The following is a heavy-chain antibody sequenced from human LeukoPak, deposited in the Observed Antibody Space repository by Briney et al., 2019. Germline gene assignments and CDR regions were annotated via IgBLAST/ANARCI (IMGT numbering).Heavy chain of an antibody. V-gene: IGHV4-59*01. Sequence: SETLSLTCTVSGGSISSYYWSWIRQPPGKGLEWIGYIYYSGSTNYNPSLKSRVTISVDTSKNLFSLKLSSVTAADTAVYYCARGSTYYDFWSGYYSELFSFDIWGQGTMVTVSS. J-gene: IGHJ3*02. CDR3: ARGSTYYDFWSGYYSELFSFDI. CDR2: IYYSGST. CDR1: GGSISSYY. D-gene: IGHD3-3*01.